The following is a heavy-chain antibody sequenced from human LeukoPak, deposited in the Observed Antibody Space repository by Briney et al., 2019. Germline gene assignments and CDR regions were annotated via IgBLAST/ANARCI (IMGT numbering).Heavy chain of an antibody. D-gene: IGHD3-22*01. Sequence: ASVKVSCKASGYTFTGYYMHWVRQAPGQGLEWMGIINPSGGSTSYAQKFQGRVTMTRDTSTSTVYMELSSLRSEDTAVYYCASSGYSLDLFDYLGQGTLVTVSS. J-gene: IGHJ4*02. V-gene: IGHV1-46*03. CDR2: INPSGGST. CDR3: ASSGYSLDLFDY. CDR1: GYTFTGYY.